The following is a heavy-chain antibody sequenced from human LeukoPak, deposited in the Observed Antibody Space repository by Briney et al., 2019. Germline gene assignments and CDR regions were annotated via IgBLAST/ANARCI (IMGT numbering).Heavy chain of an antibody. CDR3: ARDRYYYDGGVYSSVFNP. V-gene: IGHV4-4*07. D-gene: IGHD3-22*01. Sequence: SETLSLTCTVSGGSISSYYWSWIRQPPGKGLEWIGRVFTSGIISGNTNYNPSLKSRVTMSVDTSNNQFSLKLRSVTAADTAVNSCARDRYYYDGGVYSSVFNPWGKG. J-gene: IGHJ5*01. CDR2: VFTSGIISGNT. CDR1: GGSISSYY.